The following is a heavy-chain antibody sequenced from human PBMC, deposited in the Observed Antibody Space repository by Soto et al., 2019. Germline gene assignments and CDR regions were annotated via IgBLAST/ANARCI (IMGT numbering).Heavy chain of an antibody. CDR3: ARFNWYFDL. CDR2: IYYRGST. CDR1: GGSISSYY. Sequence: QVQLQESGPGLVKPSETLSLTCTVSGGSISSYYWSWIRQPPGKGLEWIGYIYYRGSTNYNPSLKRRVTISVDTSKNQFSLKLSSVTAADTAMYYCARFNWYFDLWGRDTLVTVSS. J-gene: IGHJ2*01. V-gene: IGHV4-59*01.